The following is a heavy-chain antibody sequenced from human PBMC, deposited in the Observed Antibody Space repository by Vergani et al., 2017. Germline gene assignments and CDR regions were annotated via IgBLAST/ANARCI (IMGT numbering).Heavy chain of an antibody. J-gene: IGHJ4*02. V-gene: IGHV4-61*02. Sequence: QVQLQESGPGLVKPSQTLSLTCTVSGGSISSGSYYWSWIRQPAGKGLEWIGRISTSGSTNYNPSLKSRVTISLDTSKNQFSLKLTSVTAADTAIYYCARAGPYDSGGYYYLFDSWGQGTLVTVSP. CDR2: ISTSGST. D-gene: IGHD3-22*01. CDR1: GGSISSGSYY. CDR3: ARAGPYDSGGYYYLFDS.